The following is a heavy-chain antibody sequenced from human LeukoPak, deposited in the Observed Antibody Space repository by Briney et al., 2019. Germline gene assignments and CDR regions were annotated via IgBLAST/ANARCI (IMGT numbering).Heavy chain of an antibody. CDR1: GYSFTSYW. CDR3: ARPTYYYGSGSYVPGAYYYGMDV. Sequence: GESLKISCKGSGYSFTSYWIGWVRQIPGKGLEWMGIIYPGDSDTRYSPSFQGQVTISADKSISTAYLQWSSLKASDTAMYYCARPTYYYGSGSYVPGAYYYGMDVWGQGTTVTVSS. V-gene: IGHV5-51*01. J-gene: IGHJ6*02. CDR2: IYPGDSDT. D-gene: IGHD3-10*01.